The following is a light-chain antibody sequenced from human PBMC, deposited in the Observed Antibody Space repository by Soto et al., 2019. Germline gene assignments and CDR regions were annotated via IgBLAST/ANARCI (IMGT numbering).Light chain of an antibody. CDR1: QSVLYSSNNKNY. CDR3: QQYYSAPLT. V-gene: IGKV4-1*01. CDR2: WAS. J-gene: IGKJ4*01. Sequence: DIVMTQSPDSLAVSLGERATINCKSSQSVLYSSNNKNYIAWYQQKPGQPPKLLIYWASTRESGVPDRFSGSGSGTDFTLTISGLQAEDVAVYYCQQYYSAPLTFGGGTKVEIK.